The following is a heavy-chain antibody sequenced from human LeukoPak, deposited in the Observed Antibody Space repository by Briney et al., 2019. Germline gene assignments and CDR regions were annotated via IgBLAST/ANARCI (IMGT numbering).Heavy chain of an antibody. CDR2: ISAYNGNT. Sequence: GASVKVPCKASGYTFTSYGISWVRQAPGQGLEWMGWISAYNGNTNYAQKLQGRVTMTTDTSTSTAYMELRSLRSDDTAVYYCALRHDYGDYAGAFDIWGQGTMVTVSS. V-gene: IGHV1-18*01. CDR3: ALRHDYGDYAGAFDI. J-gene: IGHJ3*02. CDR1: GYTFTSYG. D-gene: IGHD4-17*01.